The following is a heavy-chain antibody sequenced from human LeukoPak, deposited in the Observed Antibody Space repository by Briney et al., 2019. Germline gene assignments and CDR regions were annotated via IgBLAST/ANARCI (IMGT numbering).Heavy chain of an antibody. CDR2: IYYSGST. Sequence: SETLSLTCTVPGGSISSGGYYWSWIRQHPGKGLEWIGYIYYSGSTYYNPSLKSRVTISVDTSKNQFSLKLSSVTAADTAVYYCARGPDTMVRGAFDIWGQGTMVTVSS. V-gene: IGHV4-31*03. J-gene: IGHJ3*02. D-gene: IGHD3-10*01. CDR1: GGSISSGGYY. CDR3: ARGPDTMVRGAFDI.